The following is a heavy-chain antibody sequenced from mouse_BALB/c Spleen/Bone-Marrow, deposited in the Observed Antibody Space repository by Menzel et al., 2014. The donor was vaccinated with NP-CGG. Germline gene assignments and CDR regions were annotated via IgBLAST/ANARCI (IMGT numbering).Heavy chain of an antibody. D-gene: IGHD2-10*02. J-gene: IGHJ2*01. CDR2: IYPGDGET. CDR1: GYPFSSYW. CDR3: ARKYGDY. V-gene: IGHV1-80*01. Sequence: VKLVESGAELVRPGSSVKISCKASGYPFSSYWMSWVKQRPGQGLEWIGQIYPGDGETNYNGKFKGNATLTADKSSSTAYMQLISLTSEDSAVHFCARKYGDYWGQGTTLTVSS.